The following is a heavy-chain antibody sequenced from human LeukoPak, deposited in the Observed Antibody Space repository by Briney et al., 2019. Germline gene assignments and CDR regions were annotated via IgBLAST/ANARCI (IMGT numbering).Heavy chain of an antibody. V-gene: IGHV4-59*01. CDR2: IYYSGST. CDR3: ARARMELFGAVNSYMDV. J-gene: IGHJ6*03. CDR1: GGSISSYY. Sequence: SETLSLTCTVSGGSISSYYWSWIRQPPGKGLEWIGYIYYSGSTNYNPSLKSRVTISVDTSKNQFSLKLGSVTAADTAVYYCARARMELFGAVNSYMDVWGKGTTVTVSS. D-gene: IGHD3-3*01.